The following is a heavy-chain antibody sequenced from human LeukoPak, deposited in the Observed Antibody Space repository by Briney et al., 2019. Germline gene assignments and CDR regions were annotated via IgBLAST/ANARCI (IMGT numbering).Heavy chain of an antibody. CDR2: IIPIFGIA. D-gene: IGHD3-10*01. J-gene: IGHJ5*02. CDR3: ARGRGSGSYYNSPGWFDP. Sequence: SVKVSCKASGGTFSSYAISWVRQAPGQGLEWMGRIIPIFGIANYAQKFQGRVTITADKSTSTAYMELSSLRSEDTAVYYCARGRGSGSYYNSPGWFDPWGQGTLVTVSS. V-gene: IGHV1-69*04. CDR1: GGTFSSYA.